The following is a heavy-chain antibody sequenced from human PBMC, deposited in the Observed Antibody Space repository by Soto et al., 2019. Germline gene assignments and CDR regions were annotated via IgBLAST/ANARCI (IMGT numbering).Heavy chain of an antibody. CDR2: IYPGDSDT. D-gene: IGHD3-9*01. J-gene: IGHJ4*02. V-gene: IGHV5-51*01. Sequence: GESLKISCKGSGYSFTSYWIGWVRQMPGKRLEWMGIIYPGDSDTRYSPSFQGQVTISADKSISTAYLQWSSLKASDTAMYYCATSRQDILTGYYTAILDYWGQGTLVTVSS. CDR3: ATSRQDILTGYYTAILDY. CDR1: GYSFTSYW.